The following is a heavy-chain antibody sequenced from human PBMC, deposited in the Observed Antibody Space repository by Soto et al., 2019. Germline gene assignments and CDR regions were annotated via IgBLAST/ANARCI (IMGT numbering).Heavy chain of an antibody. CDR1: GFTFSSYG. D-gene: IGHD3-10*01. J-gene: IGHJ4*02. Sequence: GGSLRLSCAASGFTFSSYGMHWVRQAPGKGLEWVAVIWYDGSNKYYADSVKGGFTISRDNSKNTLYLQMNSLRAENTAVYSCGRDIYFGSGGNSNYWGRGTLATVAS. V-gene: IGHV3-33*01. CDR3: GRDIYFGSGGNSNY. CDR2: IWYDGSNK.